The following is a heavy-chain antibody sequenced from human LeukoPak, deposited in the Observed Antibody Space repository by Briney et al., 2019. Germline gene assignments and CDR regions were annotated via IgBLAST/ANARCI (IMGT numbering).Heavy chain of an antibody. CDR3: AKGYSSSWSFSYNWFDP. CDR1: GFTFDDYG. Sequence: PGGSLRLSCAASGFTFDDYGMSWVRQAPGKGLEWVSGINWNGGSTYYADSVKGRFTISRDNSKNTLYLQMNSLRAEDTAVYYCAKGYSSSWSFSYNWFDPWGQGTLVTVSS. V-gene: IGHV3-20*04. CDR2: INWNGGST. J-gene: IGHJ5*02. D-gene: IGHD6-13*01.